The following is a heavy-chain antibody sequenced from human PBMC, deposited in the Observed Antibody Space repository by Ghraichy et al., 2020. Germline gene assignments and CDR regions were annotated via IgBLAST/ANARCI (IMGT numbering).Heavy chain of an antibody. Sequence: SETLSLTCTVSGGSLSSGNYYWTWIRQPPGRGLEWIGYIYYTGSTNYNPSLKSRVTISADTSKSQSSLKLRSVTAADTAMYYCARARPYQNKYYFDSWGPGTLVTVSS. CDR3: ARARPYQNKYYFDS. CDR1: GGSLSSGNYY. V-gene: IGHV4-61*01. J-gene: IGHJ4*02. CDR2: IYYTGST. D-gene: IGHD1/OR15-1a*01.